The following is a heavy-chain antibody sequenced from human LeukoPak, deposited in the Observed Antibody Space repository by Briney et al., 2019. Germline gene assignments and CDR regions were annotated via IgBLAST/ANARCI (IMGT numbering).Heavy chain of an antibody. V-gene: IGHV4-59*12. CDR2: IYYSGST. D-gene: IGHD3-3*01. CDR3: ARDARGAYDFWSGSSHNWFDP. Sequence: SETLSLTCTVSGGSISSYYWSWIRQPPGKGLEWIGYIYYSGSTNYNPSLKSRVTISVDTSKNQFSLKLSSVTAADTAVYYCARDARGAYDFWSGSSHNWFDPWGQGTLVTVSS. CDR1: GGSISSYY. J-gene: IGHJ5*02.